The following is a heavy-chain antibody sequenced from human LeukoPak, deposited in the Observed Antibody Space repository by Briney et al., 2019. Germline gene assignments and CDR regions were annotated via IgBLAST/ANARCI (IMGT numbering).Heavy chain of an antibody. Sequence: SETLSLTCTVSGGSISSSNYYWGWIRQPPGKGLEWIGSIYYSGSTYYNPSLKSRVTISVDTSKNQFSLKLSSVTAADTAVYYCARDFMGLITMVRGEITDYWGQGTLVTVSS. CDR2: IYYSGST. D-gene: IGHD3-10*01. V-gene: IGHV4-39*07. CDR1: GGSISSSNYY. CDR3: ARDFMGLITMVRGEITDY. J-gene: IGHJ4*02.